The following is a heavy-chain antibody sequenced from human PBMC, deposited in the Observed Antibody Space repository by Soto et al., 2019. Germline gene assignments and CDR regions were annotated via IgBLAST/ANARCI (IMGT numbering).Heavy chain of an antibody. Sequence: SGGSLRLSCAVSGFILGKYWMSWVRQVPGEGLEWVANIKEDGSEKYYVDSVKGRFTISRDNAKNSVYLQMNSLRVEDTAVYFRAREGSGYEQLDYWGQGTPVTVSS. D-gene: IGHD5-12*01. CDR2: IKEDGSEK. CDR3: AREGSGYEQLDY. J-gene: IGHJ4*02. CDR1: GFILGKYW. V-gene: IGHV3-7*03.